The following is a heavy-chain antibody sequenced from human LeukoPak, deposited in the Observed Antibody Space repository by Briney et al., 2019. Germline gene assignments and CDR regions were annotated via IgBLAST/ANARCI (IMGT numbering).Heavy chain of an antibody. CDR3: VRGPHIAATSY. V-gene: IGHV3-7*03. CDR2: IKQDGSEK. Sequence: GGSLRLSCVASGFSFNNYRMTWVRQAPGKGLEWVANIKQDGSEKQYVDSVKGRFAIPRDNAKKSLYLQINTLRAEDTAVYYCVRGPHIAATSYWGQGTLVTVSS. CDR1: GFSFNNYR. J-gene: IGHJ4*02. D-gene: IGHD6-25*01.